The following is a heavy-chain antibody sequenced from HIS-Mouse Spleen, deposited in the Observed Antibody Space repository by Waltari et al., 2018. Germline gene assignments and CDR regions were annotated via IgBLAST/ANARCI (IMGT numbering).Heavy chain of an antibody. D-gene: IGHD4-4*01. V-gene: IGHV1-8*01. CDR1: GYTFTSYD. CDR3: ARGHDYSNYFDY. J-gene: IGHJ4*02. CDR2: MNPDSGNT. Sequence: QVQLVQYGAEVKKPGASVKVSCKASGYTFTSYDINWVRQATGQGLEWMGWMNPDSGNTGYAQKFQGRVTMTRNTSISTAYMELSSLRSEDTAVYYCARGHDYSNYFDYWGQGTLVTVSS.